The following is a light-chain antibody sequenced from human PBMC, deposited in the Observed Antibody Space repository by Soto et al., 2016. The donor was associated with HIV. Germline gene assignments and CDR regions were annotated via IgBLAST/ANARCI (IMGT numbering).Light chain of an antibody. CDR3: LQDYSYPFT. V-gene: IGKV1-6*01. CDR2: STS. J-gene: IGKJ2*01. CDR1: QGIKNE. Sequence: IQMTQSPSSLSAFVGDRVTITCRASQGIKNELAWYQQRPGKAPKLLIYSTSSLGSEVPSRFSGSASGTDFTLTISSLQPEDSASYFCLQDYSYPFTFGRGTKLEI.